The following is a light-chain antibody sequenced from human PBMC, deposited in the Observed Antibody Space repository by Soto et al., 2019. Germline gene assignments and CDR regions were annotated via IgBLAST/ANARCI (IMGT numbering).Light chain of an antibody. CDR2: GAS. CDR3: QRYKSSST. Sequence: EIVLTQSPGTLSLSVGERATLSCRSSQTVPNNYLVWYQQTPGQTPTVLIYGASNRTAGITCRFSGSGSGTDFTLTISRLYPDDFALYYCQRYKSSSTFGQGTRVE. CDR1: QTVPNNY. J-gene: IGKJ1*01. V-gene: IGKV3-20*01.